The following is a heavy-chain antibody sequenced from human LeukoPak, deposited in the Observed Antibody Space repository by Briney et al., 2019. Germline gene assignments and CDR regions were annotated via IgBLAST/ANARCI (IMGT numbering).Heavy chain of an antibody. J-gene: IGHJ4*02. D-gene: IGHD3-16*01. CDR3: AKGLRGDLPTASDY. Sequence: GGSLRHSCAASGFTSISSGMHWFRQAPGKGLEWVALISYDGRDIYYADSVKGRFTISRDNSKNTLYLQMNSLRDEDTAVYYCAKGLRGDLPTASDYWGQGTLVTVSS. V-gene: IGHV3-30*18. CDR2: ISYDGRDI. CDR1: GFTSISSG.